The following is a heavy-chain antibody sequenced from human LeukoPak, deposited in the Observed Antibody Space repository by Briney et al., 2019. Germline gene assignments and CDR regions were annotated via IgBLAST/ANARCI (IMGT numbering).Heavy chain of an antibody. CDR2: IYSGGST. CDR3: ASGIVGALDY. Sequence: GGSLRLSCAASEFTVSTNYMSWVRQAPGKGLEWVSVIYSGGSTYYADSVKGRFTISRDNSKNTLYLQMNSLRAEDTAVYYCASGIVGALDYWGQGTLLTVSS. V-gene: IGHV3-53*01. J-gene: IGHJ4*02. D-gene: IGHD1-26*01. CDR1: EFTVSTNY.